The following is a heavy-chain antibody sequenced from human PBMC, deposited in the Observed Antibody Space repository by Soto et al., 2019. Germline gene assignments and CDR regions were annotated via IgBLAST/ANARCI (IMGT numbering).Heavy chain of an antibody. V-gene: IGHV1-2*04. CDR3: ARALSIVGAILALDI. Sequence: QVQLLQSGAEVKRPGASVRVSCTNSGYTFTGYYMHWVRQAPGQGREWMGWINPNSGGTNYAQKFQGWVTMTRDTSIRTAYMELSSLRSDDTAVYYCARALSIVGAILALDIWGQGTMVTVSS. D-gene: IGHD1-26*01. CDR2: INPNSGGT. J-gene: IGHJ3*02. CDR1: GYTFTGYY.